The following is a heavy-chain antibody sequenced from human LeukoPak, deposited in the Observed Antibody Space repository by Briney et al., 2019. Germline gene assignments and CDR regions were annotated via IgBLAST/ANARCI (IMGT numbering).Heavy chain of an antibody. J-gene: IGHJ4*02. CDR1: GGTFSSYA. V-gene: IGHV1-69*05. CDR2: IIPIFGTA. Sequence: SVKVSCKASGGTFSSYAISWMRQAPGQGLEWMGRIIPIFGTANYAQKFQCRVTITTDESTSTAYMELSSLRSEDTAVYYCAIHSSSWDYYFDYWGQGTLVTVSS. CDR3: AIHSSSWDYYFDY. D-gene: IGHD6-13*01.